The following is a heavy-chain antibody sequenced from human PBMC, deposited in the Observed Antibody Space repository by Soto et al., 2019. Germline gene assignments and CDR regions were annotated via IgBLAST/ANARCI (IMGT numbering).Heavy chain of an antibody. V-gene: IGHV4-30-2*01. CDR3: ARGPRIAARPLFDY. J-gene: IGHJ4*02. D-gene: IGHD6-6*01. Sequence: SETLSLTCAVSGGSISSGGYSWSWIRQPPGKGLEWIGYIYHSGSTYYNPSLKSRVTISVDRSKNQFSLKLSSVTAADTAVYYCARGPRIAARPLFDYWGQGTLVTGSS. CDR2: IYHSGST. CDR1: GGSISSGGYS.